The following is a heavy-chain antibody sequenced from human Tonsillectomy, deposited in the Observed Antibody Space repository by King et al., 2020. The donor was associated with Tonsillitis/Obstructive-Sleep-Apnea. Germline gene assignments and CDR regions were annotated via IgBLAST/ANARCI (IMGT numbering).Heavy chain of an antibody. Sequence: LQLQESGGGVVQPGRSLRLSCDVSGFTFRDYAMHWVRQAPGKGLEWVAVISKDGSNKNNTDSVKGRFTISRDNSKNTLYLQMNSLRGEDTAVYYCARSRYYDTNRFYRDFDYWGQGTLVTVSS. J-gene: IGHJ4*02. V-gene: IGHV3-30*04. D-gene: IGHD3-22*01. CDR2: ISKDGSNK. CDR3: ARSRYYDTNRFYRDFDY. CDR1: GFTFRDYA.